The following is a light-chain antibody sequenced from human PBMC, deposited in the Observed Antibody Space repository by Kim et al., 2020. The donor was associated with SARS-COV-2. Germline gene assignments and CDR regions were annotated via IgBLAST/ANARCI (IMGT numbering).Light chain of an antibody. CDR2: LNSDGSH. Sequence: QLVLTQLPSASASLGASVKLTCTLSSGHSSYAIAWHQQQPEKGPRYLMKLNSDGSHSKGDGIPDRFSGSSSGAERYLTISNLQSEDDADYYCQTWGTVVFGGGTQLTVL. J-gene: IGLJ2*01. V-gene: IGLV4-69*01. CDR3: QTWGTVV. CDR1: SGHSSYA.